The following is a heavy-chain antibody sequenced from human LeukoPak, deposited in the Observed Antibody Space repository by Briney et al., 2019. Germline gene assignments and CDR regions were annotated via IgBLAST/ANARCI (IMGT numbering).Heavy chain of an antibody. Sequence: GGSLRLSCAASGFTFSSYSMNWVRQAPGKGLEWVSSISSSSSYIYYADSVKGRFTISRDNAKNSLYLQMNSLRAEDTAVYYCASGSVSSGYYPMLDGMDVWGQGTTVTVSS. J-gene: IGHJ6*02. V-gene: IGHV3-21*04. CDR2: ISSSSSYI. D-gene: IGHD3-22*01. CDR3: ASGSVSSGYYPMLDGMDV. CDR1: GFTFSSYS.